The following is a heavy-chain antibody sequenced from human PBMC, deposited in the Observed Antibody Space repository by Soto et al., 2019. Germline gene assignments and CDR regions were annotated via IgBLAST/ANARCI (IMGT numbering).Heavy chain of an antibody. Sequence: EVQLLESGGGLVQPGGSLRLSCAASGFTFTNYGMSWVRQAPGKGLEWVSSIGTSGATTYYADSVKGRFTISRDNSKNTLALQMSIPRAEDTAVYDCAKLRHNDGSDFWGQGTLVAVAS. V-gene: IGHV3-23*01. CDR3: AKLRHNDGSDF. CDR1: GFTFTNYG. CDR2: IGTSGATT. J-gene: IGHJ4*02. D-gene: IGHD1-1*01.